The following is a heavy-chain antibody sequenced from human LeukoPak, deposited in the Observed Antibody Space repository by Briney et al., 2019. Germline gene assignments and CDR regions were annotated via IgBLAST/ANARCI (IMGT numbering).Heavy chain of an antibody. Sequence: GGSLRLSCAVSGFTFSDYYMDWVRQAPGKGLEWVGRIRNKANSDTTEYAASVKGRFTISRDDSRKSLYLQMNSLTAEDTAVYYCARGVLWSGYFYFDYWGQGTLVTVSS. CDR2: IRNKANSDTT. CDR1: GFTFSDYY. CDR3: ARGVLWSGYFYFDY. J-gene: IGHJ4*02. V-gene: IGHV3-72*01. D-gene: IGHD3-3*01.